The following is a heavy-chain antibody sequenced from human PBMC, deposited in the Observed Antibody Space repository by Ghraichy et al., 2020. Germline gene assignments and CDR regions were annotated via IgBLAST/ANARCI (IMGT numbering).Heavy chain of an antibody. J-gene: IGHJ2*01. CDR1: GGSISSGGYY. V-gene: IGHV4-31*03. Sequence: SETLSLTCTVSGGSISSGGYYWSWIRQHPGKGLEWIGYIYYSGSTYYNPSLKSRVTISVDTSKNQFSLKLSSVTAADTAVYYCARGGGHLGELSFPHDWYFDLWGRGTLVTVSS. CDR2: IYYSGST. D-gene: IGHD3-16*02. CDR3: ARGGGHLGELSFPHDWYFDL.